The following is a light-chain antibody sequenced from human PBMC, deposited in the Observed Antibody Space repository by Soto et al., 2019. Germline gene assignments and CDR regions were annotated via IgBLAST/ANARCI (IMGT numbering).Light chain of an antibody. J-gene: IGLJ1*01. V-gene: IGLV2-11*01. Sequence: QSVLTQPRSVSGSPGQSVTISCAGTSDDVGRFDYVSWYQQHPGKAPKVIIYDVNERPSGVPNRFSGSKSGNTASLTISGLQADDEADYYCCSYAGSSTPYVXGTGTKSPS. CDR3: CSYAGSSTPYV. CDR2: DVN. CDR1: SDDVGRFDY.